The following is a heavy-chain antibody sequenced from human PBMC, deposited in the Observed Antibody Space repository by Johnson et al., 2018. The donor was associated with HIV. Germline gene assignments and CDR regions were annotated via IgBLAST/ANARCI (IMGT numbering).Heavy chain of an antibody. D-gene: IGHD2-2*01. V-gene: IGHV3-30*04. CDR3: AKDGAMAFDI. Sequence: QVQLVESGGGVVRPGGSLRLSCAASGFTFSSYAMHWVRQAPGKGLEWVAVISYDGNDKYYADSVKGRFTISRDKSKNTMYLQMNSLRAEDTAVYYCAKDGAMAFDIWGQGTLVTVSS. J-gene: IGHJ3*02. CDR2: ISYDGNDK. CDR1: GFTFSSYA.